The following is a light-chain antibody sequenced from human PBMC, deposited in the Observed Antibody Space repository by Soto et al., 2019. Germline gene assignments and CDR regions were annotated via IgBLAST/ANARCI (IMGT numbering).Light chain of an antibody. CDR3: QQLFDSPIT. Sequence: EIQVTLSPAFLSSSKGESVTLTCRASHCISTYLAWYQVKPGKAPRLLIYAASTLASGVPSRFSATVSGTEFSLTITSLQPEDFATYYCQQLFDSPITFGQGTRLEI. CDR2: AAS. J-gene: IGKJ5*01. V-gene: IGKV1-9*01. CDR1: HCISTY.